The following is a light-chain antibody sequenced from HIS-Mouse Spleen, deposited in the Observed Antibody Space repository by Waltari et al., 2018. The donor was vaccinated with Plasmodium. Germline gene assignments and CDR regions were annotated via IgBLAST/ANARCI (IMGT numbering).Light chain of an antibody. CDR1: QSVSSN. CDR2: GAS. Sequence: EIVMTQSPATLSVSPGERATLSCRASQSVSSNLAWYQQKPGQAPRLLIYGASTSATGIPARFSGSGSGTEFTLTISSLQSEDSAVYYCQQYNNWSFTFGPGTKVDIK. CDR3: QQYNNWSFT. V-gene: IGKV3-15*01. J-gene: IGKJ3*01.